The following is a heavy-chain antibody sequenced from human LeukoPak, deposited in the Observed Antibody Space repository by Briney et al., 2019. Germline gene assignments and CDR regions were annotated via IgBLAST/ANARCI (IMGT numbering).Heavy chain of an antibody. J-gene: IGHJ3*02. Sequence: PGGSLRLSCAASGFTFSSYAMSWVRQAPGKGLEWVSSISDSGGSTSYVDSVKGRFTISRDNSKNTLYLQMNSLRAEDTAVYYCARGRAFDIWGQGTMVTVSS. V-gene: IGHV3-23*01. CDR1: GFTFSSYA. CDR3: ARGRAFDI. CDR2: ISDSGGST.